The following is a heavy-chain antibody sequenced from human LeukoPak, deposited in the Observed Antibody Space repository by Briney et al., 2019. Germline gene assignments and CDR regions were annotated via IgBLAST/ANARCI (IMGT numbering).Heavy chain of an antibody. CDR1: GDTVSSNSAA. D-gene: IGHD6-19*01. J-gene: IGHJ4*02. CDR2: TYYRSKWSH. Sequence: SQTLSLTCAISGDTVSSNSAAWSWIRQSPSRGLEWLGRTYYRSKWSHDYAVSVRSRVSVNPDTSKNQFSLQLNSVAPEDTAVYYCARFLGIGSQRYYFDSWGQGTLVTVSS. V-gene: IGHV6-1*01. CDR3: ARFLGIGSQRYYFDS.